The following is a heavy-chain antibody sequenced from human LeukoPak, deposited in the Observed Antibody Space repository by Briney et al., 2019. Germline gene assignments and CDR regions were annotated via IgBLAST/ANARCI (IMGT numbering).Heavy chain of an antibody. Sequence: SETLSLTCAVYGGSFSGYYWSWIRQPPGKGLEWIGGINHSGSTNYNPSLKSRVTISVDTSKNQFSLKLSSVTAADTAVYYCARDYGDYGLDAFDIWGQGTMVTVSS. D-gene: IGHD4-17*01. CDR3: ARDYGDYGLDAFDI. J-gene: IGHJ3*02. V-gene: IGHV4-34*01. CDR2: INHSGST. CDR1: GGSFSGYY.